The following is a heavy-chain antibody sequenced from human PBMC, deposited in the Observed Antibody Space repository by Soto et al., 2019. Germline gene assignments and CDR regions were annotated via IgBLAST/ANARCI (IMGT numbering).Heavy chain of an antibody. CDR2: IYYSGST. Sequence: SETLSLTCTVSGGSISSYYWSWIRQPPGKGLEWIGYIYYSGSTNYNPSIKSRVNISVDTSKNQFSLKLSSVTAADTAVYYCARCGVVVTIWFDPWGQGTLVTVS. CDR3: ARCGVVVTIWFDP. CDR1: GGSISSYY. D-gene: IGHD3-22*01. J-gene: IGHJ5*02. V-gene: IGHV4-59*01.